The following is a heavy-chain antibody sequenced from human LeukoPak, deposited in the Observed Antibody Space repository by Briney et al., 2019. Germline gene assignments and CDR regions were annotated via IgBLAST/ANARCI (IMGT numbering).Heavy chain of an antibody. J-gene: IGHJ4*02. V-gene: IGHV3-23*01. CDR2: ISGSGGNS. D-gene: IGHD3-10*01. Sequence: GGSLRLSCAASGFTFSSYAMSWVRQAPGQGLEWVSVISGSGGNSYYADSVKGRFTMSRDNSKNTLYLQMNSLRAEDTAVYYCARDLSWFGELLIDYWGQGTLVTVSS. CDR1: GFTFSSYA. CDR3: ARDLSWFGELLIDY.